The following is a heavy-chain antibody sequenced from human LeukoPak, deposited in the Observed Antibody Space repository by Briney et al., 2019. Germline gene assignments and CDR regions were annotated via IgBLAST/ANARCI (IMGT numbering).Heavy chain of an antibody. CDR2: IFPGDSDT. Sequence: KSGESLKISCQGSGYIFTTYWIGWVRQMPGKGLEWMGIIFPGDSDTIYSPSFQGQVTISADKSINTAYLQWSSLKASDTAMYYCATSESQTKFDYWGQGTLVTASS. CDR3: ATSESQTKFDY. J-gene: IGHJ4*02. D-gene: IGHD1/OR15-1a*01. CDR1: GYIFTTYW. V-gene: IGHV5-51*01.